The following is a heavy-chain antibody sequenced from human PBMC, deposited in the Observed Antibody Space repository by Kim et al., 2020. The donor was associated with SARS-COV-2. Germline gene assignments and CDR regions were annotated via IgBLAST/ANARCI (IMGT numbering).Heavy chain of an antibody. J-gene: IGHJ4*02. CDR2: IYYSGST. D-gene: IGHD2-21*02. V-gene: IGHV4-39*01. CDR3: ARRSPRAAVTATGIDH. CDR1: GGSISSSSYY. Sequence: SETLSLTCTVSGGSISSSSYYWGWIRQPPGKGLEWIGSIYYSGSTNYNPSLKSRVTISADTSKNQFSLKLSSVTAADTAVYYCARRSPRAAVTATGIDHWGQGTLVTVSS.